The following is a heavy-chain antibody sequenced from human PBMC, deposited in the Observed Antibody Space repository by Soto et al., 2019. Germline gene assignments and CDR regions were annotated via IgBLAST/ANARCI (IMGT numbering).Heavy chain of an antibody. CDR2: INPSGGST. CDR3: ARETSSSSGYYDGMDV. D-gene: IGHD6-6*01. J-gene: IGHJ6*02. CDR1: AYTFTSYY. Sequence: ASVKVSCTASAYTFTSYYMHWVRKAPRQGLEWMGIINPSGGSTSYAQKFQGRVTMTRDTSTSTVYMELSSLRSEDTAVYYCARETSSSSGYYDGMDVWGQGTTVTVSS. V-gene: IGHV1-46*01.